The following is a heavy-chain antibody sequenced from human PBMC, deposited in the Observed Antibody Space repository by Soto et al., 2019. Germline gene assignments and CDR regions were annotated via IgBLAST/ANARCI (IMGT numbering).Heavy chain of an antibody. J-gene: IGHJ4*02. CDR1: GYTFTSYG. Sequence: QVQLVQSGAEVKKPGASVKVSCKASGYTFTSYGLSWVRQAPGQGREWMGWISAYNGNTNYAQTPQGRVTMTPDTTTSTASRELRRLRSDATAVYYCARGTTVETGSYWGQGTLVTVSS. CDR3: ARGTTVETGSY. CDR2: ISAYNGNT. V-gene: IGHV1-18*01. D-gene: IGHD4-17*01.